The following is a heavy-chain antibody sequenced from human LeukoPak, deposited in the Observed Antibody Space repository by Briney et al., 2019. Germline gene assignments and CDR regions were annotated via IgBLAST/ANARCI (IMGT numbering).Heavy chain of an antibody. J-gene: IGHJ4*02. V-gene: IGHV3-23*01. CDR1: GFTFSSYA. Sequence: GGSLRLSCAASGFTFSSYAMSWVRQAPGKGLEWVSAISGSGGSTYYADSVKGRFTIPRDNSKNTLYLQMNSLRAEDTAVYYCAKDYCSSTSCPLDYWGQGTLVTVSS. CDR2: ISGSGGST. CDR3: AKDYCSSTSCPLDY. D-gene: IGHD2-2*01.